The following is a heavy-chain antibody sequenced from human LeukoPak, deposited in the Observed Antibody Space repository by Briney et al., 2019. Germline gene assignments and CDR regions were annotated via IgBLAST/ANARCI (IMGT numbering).Heavy chain of an antibody. V-gene: IGHV1-24*01. D-gene: IGHD6-19*01. CDR3: ATDQGSGWPYFDY. Sequence: ASVKVSCKVSGYTLTELSMHWVRQAPGKGLEWMGGFDPEDGETIYAQKFQGRVTMTEDASTDTAYMELSSLRSEDTAVHYCATDQGSGWPYFDYWGQGTLVTVSS. J-gene: IGHJ4*02. CDR1: GYTLTELS. CDR2: FDPEDGET.